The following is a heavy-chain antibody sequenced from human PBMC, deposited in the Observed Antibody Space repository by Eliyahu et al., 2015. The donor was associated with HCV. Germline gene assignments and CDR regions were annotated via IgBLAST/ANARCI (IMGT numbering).Heavy chain of an antibody. Sequence: EVQLVESGGGXVKPGGSLXLSXAASGFTXXXXWMSWVRQAPGKGLEWVGRIKSKTDGGTTDYAAPVKGRFTISRDDSKNTLYLQMNSLKTEDTAVYYCTTDVWYSNYYGMDVWGQGTTVTVSS. J-gene: IGHJ6*02. V-gene: IGHV3-15*01. CDR1: GFTXXXXW. D-gene: IGHD4-11*01. CDR2: IKSKTDGGTT. CDR3: TTDVWYSNYYGMDV.